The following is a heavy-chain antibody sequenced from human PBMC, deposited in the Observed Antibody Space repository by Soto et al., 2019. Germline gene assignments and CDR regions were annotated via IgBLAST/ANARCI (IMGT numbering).Heavy chain of an antibody. V-gene: IGHV3-21*01. Sequence: GGSLRLSCAASGFTFSSYSMNWVRQAPGKGLEWVSSIGSSSSYIYYADSVKGRFTISRDNAKNSLYLQMNSLRAEDTAVYYCARYQYYYDSSGYPGAFDIWGQGTMVTVSS. CDR2: IGSSSSYI. J-gene: IGHJ3*02. CDR1: GFTFSSYS. CDR3: ARYQYYYDSSGYPGAFDI. D-gene: IGHD3-22*01.